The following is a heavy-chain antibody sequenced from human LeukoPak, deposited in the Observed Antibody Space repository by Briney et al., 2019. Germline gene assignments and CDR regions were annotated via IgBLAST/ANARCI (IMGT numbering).Heavy chain of an antibody. J-gene: IGHJ4*02. CDR3: ATAPGAVAGMGFDY. V-gene: IGHV1-69*04. Sequence: ASVKVSCKASGYTFTSYAISWVRQAPGQGLEWMGRIIPILGIANYAQKFQGRVTITADKSTSTAYMELSSLRSEDTAVYYCATAPGAVAGMGFDYWGQGTLVTVSS. CDR1: GYTFTSYA. CDR2: IIPILGIA. D-gene: IGHD6-19*01.